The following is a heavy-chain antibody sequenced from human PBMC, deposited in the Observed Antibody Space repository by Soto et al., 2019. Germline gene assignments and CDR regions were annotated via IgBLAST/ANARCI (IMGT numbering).Heavy chain of an antibody. CDR1: GYNFRSFG. Sequence: QVQMVQSGAEMKKPGASVKVSCKTSGYNFRSFGISWARQAPGQGLEWMGWISPYNGNTDYAEKIQDRVTLSIDTSASTAYMELRNMRSADKAVYYCARDWGIIPATDNYWGQGTLITVSS. J-gene: IGHJ4*02. CDR2: ISPYNGNT. D-gene: IGHD1-20*01. CDR3: ARDWGIIPATDNY. V-gene: IGHV1-18*04.